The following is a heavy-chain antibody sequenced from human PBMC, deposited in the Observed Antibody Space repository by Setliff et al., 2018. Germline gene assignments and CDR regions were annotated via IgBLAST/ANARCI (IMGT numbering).Heavy chain of an antibody. Sequence: SETLSLTCTVSGGSISSYYWSWIRQPAGKGLEWIGHIYTSGSTNYNPSLKSRVTISVDTSKNQFSLKLSSVTAADTAVYYCAREWVDYYDSSGYLHYFDYWGQGTLVTVSS. D-gene: IGHD3-22*01. V-gene: IGHV4-4*07. CDR2: IYTSGST. J-gene: IGHJ4*02. CDR1: GGSISSYY. CDR3: AREWVDYYDSSGYLHYFDY.